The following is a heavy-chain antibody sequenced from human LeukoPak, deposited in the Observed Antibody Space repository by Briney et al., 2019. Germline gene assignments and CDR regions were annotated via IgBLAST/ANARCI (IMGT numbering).Heavy chain of an antibody. V-gene: IGHV4-59*01. CDR1: GGSISSYY. CDR3: ARSLKTITFGGVSNPFDI. D-gene: IGHD3-16*01. Sequence: PSETLSLTCTVSGGSISSYYWSWIRQPPGKGLEWMGYIYYSGITNYNPSLKSRVNISVDTSKNQFSLKLRSVTAADTAVYYCARSLKTITFGGVSNPFDIWGQGTMVTVSS. CDR2: IYYSGIT. J-gene: IGHJ3*02.